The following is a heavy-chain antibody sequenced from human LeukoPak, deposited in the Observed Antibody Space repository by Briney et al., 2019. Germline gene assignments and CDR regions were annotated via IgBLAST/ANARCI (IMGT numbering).Heavy chain of an antibody. V-gene: IGHV1-2*02. Sequence: GASVKVSCKASGYTFTGYYMHWVRQAPGQGLEWMGRIRPMNGDTKYAQKFQDRVSITMDTSTTTAYMELRSLTSDDTAVYYCGRGVQSFDPWGQGTLVTVSS. J-gene: IGHJ5*02. CDR2: IRPMNGDT. CDR3: GRGVQSFDP. CDR1: GYTFTGYY.